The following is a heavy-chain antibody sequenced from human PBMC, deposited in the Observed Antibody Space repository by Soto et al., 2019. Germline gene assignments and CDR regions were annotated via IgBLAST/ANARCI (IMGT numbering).Heavy chain of an antibody. Sequence: LSLSCAVSGFTFSSFWMSWVRQAPGKGLEWVANIKQDGSEKYYVDSVKGRFTISRDNAKNSLYLQMNRLRAEDTAVYYCAGDLGIKLLLYGVDVWGQGTTVTVSS. D-gene: IGHD5-18*01. CDR1: GFTFSSFW. V-gene: IGHV3-7*01. J-gene: IGHJ6*02. CDR2: IKQDGSEK. CDR3: AGDLGIKLLLYGVDV.